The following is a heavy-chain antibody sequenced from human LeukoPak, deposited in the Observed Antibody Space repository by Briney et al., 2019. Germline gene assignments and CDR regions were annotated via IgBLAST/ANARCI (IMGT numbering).Heavy chain of an antibody. J-gene: IGHJ5*02. V-gene: IGHV3-7*01. CDR1: GFIFTDYW. CDR2: IKHDSSTI. CDR3: ARGLTTTPNWFDP. Sequence: GGSLRLSCAASGFIFTDYWMNWVRQAPGKGPEWEANIKHDSSTIYSLDSVKGRFTISRDNAKNSLYLQMNNLRVEDTAVYYCARGLTTTPNWFDPWGQGTLGTVSS. D-gene: IGHD3-22*01.